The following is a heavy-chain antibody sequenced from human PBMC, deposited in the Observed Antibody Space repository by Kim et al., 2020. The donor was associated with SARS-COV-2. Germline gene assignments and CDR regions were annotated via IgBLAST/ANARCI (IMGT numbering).Heavy chain of an antibody. J-gene: IGHJ4*02. D-gene: IGHD3-22*01. CDR1: GGSISSSSYY. Sequence: SETLSLTCTVSGGSISSSSYYWGWIRQPPGKGLEWIGSIYYSGSTYYNPSLKSRVTISVDTSKNQFSLKLSSVTAADTAVYYCAQDYYDSSGYYYPGTTNYFDYWGQGTLVTVSS. CDR3: AQDYYDSSGYYYPGTTNYFDY. V-gene: IGHV4-39*01. CDR2: IYYSGST.